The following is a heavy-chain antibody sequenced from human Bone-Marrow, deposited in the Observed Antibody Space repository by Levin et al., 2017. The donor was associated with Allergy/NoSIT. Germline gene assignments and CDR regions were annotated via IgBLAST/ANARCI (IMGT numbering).Heavy chain of an antibody. J-gene: IGHJ4*02. D-gene: IGHD4-17*01. CDR3: ARGGYADYRSGFDF. Sequence: GESLKISCAASGFSFRSYWMNWVRQAPGKGLQWLGNIKQDGSDKYYGASVRGRFTISRDNGRNLVFLQMNNVRAEDTAVYYCARGGYADYRSGFDFWGLGTLVTVSS. CDR2: IKQDGSDK. CDR1: GFSFRSYW. V-gene: IGHV3-7*01.